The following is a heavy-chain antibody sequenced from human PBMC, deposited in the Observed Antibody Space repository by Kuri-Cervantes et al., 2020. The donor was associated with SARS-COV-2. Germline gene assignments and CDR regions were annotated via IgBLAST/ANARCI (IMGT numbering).Heavy chain of an antibody. Sequence: GGSLRLSCAASGFTFSSYAMTWVRQAPGKGLEWVPVIYSGHYTTYYADSVKGRFTISRDNSKNTLYLQMNSLRAEDTAVYYCAKTEGAGSWNYFDAWGQGTLVTVSS. CDR1: GFTFSSYA. V-gene: IGHV3-23*03. J-gene: IGHJ4*02. CDR3: AKTEGAGSWNYFDA. CDR2: IYSGHYTT. D-gene: IGHD6-13*01.